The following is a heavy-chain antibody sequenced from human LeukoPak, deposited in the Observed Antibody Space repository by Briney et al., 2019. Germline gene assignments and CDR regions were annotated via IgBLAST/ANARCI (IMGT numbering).Heavy chain of an antibody. D-gene: IGHD3-22*01. CDR1: GYTFTSYG. V-gene: IGHV1-18*01. CDR3: ARDVGYYYDSSGYRAGWFDP. CDR2: MSAYNGNT. Sequence: ASVKVSCKASGYTFTSYGISWVRQAPGQGLEWMGWMSAYNGNTNYAQKFQGRVTITADESTSTAYMELSSLRSEDTAVYYCARDVGYYYDSSGYRAGWFDPWGQGTLVTVSS. J-gene: IGHJ5*02.